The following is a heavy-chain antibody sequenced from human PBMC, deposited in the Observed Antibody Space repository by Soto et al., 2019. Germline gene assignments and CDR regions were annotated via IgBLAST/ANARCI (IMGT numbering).Heavy chain of an antibody. CDR1: GYVFNHYA. CDR2: LAPFNGKT. J-gene: IGHJ4*02. V-gene: IGHV1-18*04. Sequence: QVQLVQSGSEVKRPGASLKVSCKASGYVFNHYAINWVRQAPGQGLEWMGWLAPFNGKTSSLQKLQDRMSMTIDTDTRTAYLELNSLTSDDTGVYFCAREGRSSTYYPLELDYWGQGTQVTVSA. CDR3: AREGRSSTYYPLELDY. D-gene: IGHD6-13*01.